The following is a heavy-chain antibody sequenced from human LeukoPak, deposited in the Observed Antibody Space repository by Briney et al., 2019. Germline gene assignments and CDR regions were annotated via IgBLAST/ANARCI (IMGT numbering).Heavy chain of an antibody. CDR1: GFTFSTYS. D-gene: IGHD6-13*01. CDR2: ISSSSSYI. Sequence: GGSLRLSCAASGFTFSTYSMNWVRQAPGKGLQWVSSISSSSSYIYYADSVKGRFTISRDNAKNSLYLQMNSLRAEDTALYYCARVEQQLVYNYYYMDVWGKGTTVTVSS. V-gene: IGHV3-21*04. J-gene: IGHJ6*03. CDR3: ARVEQQLVYNYYYMDV.